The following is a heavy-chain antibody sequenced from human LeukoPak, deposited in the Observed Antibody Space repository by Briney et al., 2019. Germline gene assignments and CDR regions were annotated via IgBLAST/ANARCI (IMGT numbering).Heavy chain of an antibody. CDR1: GFTFRSYG. V-gene: IGHV3-72*01. Sequence: GGSLRLSFAASGFTFRSYGMHWVRQAPGKGLEWVGRTRNKANSYTTEYAASVKGRFTISRDDSKNSLYLQMNSLKTEDTAVYYCARARIVVVPAADIEYFDYWGQGTLVTVSS. CDR2: TRNKANSYTT. J-gene: IGHJ4*02. CDR3: ARARIVVVPAADIEYFDY. D-gene: IGHD2-2*01.